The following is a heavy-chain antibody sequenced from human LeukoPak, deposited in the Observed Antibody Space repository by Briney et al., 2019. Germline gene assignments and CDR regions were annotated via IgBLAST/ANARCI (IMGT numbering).Heavy chain of an antibody. Sequence: GGSLRLSCAASGFTVSSNYMSWVRQAPGKGLEWVSVIYSGGSTFYADSVKGRFTISRDNSKNTLYLQMDSLRAEDTAVYYCASSLLGFTFDYWGQGTLVTVSS. J-gene: IGHJ4*02. CDR2: IYSGGST. CDR3: ASSLLGFTFDY. CDR1: GFTVSSNY. D-gene: IGHD2-15*01. V-gene: IGHV3-53*01.